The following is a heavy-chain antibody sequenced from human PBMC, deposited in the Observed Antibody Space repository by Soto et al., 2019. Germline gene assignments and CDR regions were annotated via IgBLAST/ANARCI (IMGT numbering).Heavy chain of an antibody. D-gene: IGHD3-10*01. CDR2: IYHSGST. CDR1: GCAISSSNW. J-gene: IGHJ5*02. V-gene: IGHV4-4*02. CDR3: ARVLWLPGRFDP. Sequence: SETLSLTLAVSGCAISSSNWWSWVRQPPGKGLEWIGEIYHSGSTNYNPSLKSRVTISVDKSKNQFSLKLSSVTAADTAVYYCARVLWLPGRFDPWGQGTLVTVSS.